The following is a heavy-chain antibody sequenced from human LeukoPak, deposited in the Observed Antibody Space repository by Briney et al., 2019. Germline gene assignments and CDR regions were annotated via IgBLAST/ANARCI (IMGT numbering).Heavy chain of an antibody. J-gene: IGHJ4*02. CDR1: GGSFSGYY. D-gene: IGHD6-19*01. Sequence: PSETLSLTCAVYGGSFSGYYWSWIRQPPGKGLEWIGEINHSGSTNYNPSLKSRVTISLDTSKNQFSLNLSSVTAADTAVYYCARSIAVAGTVLFDYWGQGTLVTVSS. CDR2: INHSGST. CDR3: ARSIAVAGTVLFDY. V-gene: IGHV4-34*01.